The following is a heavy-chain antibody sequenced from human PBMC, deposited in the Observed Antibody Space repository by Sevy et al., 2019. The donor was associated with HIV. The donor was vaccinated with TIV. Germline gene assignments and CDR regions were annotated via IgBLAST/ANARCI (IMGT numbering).Heavy chain of an antibody. J-gene: IGHJ4*02. CDR3: ARDRGGIGNFDY. Sequence: GGSLRLSCAASGFTLSRNYMTWVRQAPGKGLEWVSLIYSGGSTHYADSVKGRFTISRDNSKNTLYLQMNSLRAEDTAVYYCARDRGGIGNFDYWGQGTLVTVSS. V-gene: IGHV3-66*01. CDR2: IYSGGST. CDR1: GFTLSRNY. D-gene: IGHD3-16*01.